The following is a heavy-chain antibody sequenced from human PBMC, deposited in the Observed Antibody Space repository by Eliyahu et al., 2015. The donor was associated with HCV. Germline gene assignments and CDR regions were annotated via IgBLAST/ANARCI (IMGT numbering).Heavy chain of an antibody. CDR3: ARDLPTVTTTLDY. V-gene: IGHV3-30-3*01. CDR1: GFTFSSYA. J-gene: IGHJ4*02. D-gene: IGHD4-17*01. CDR2: ISYDGSNK. Sequence: QVQLVESGGGVVQPGRSLRLSCAASGFTFSSYAMHWVRQAPGKGLEWVAVISYDGSNKYYADSVKGRFTISRDNSKNTLYLQMNSLRAEDTAVYYCARDLPTVTTTLDYWGQGTLVTVSS.